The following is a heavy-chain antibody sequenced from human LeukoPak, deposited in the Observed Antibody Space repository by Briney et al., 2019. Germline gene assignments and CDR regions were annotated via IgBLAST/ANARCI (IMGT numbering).Heavy chain of an antibody. J-gene: IGHJ6*03. CDR3: ARLYVYYYYMDV. V-gene: IGHV4-39*01. D-gene: IGHD3-16*01. CDR2: IYYSGST. CDR1: GGSISSSSYY. Sequence: SETLSLTCTVSGGSISSSSYYWGWLRQPPGTGLEWIGSIYYSGSTYYNPSLKSRVTISVDTSKNQFSLKLSSVTAADTAVYYCARLYVYYYYMDVWGKGTTVTVSS.